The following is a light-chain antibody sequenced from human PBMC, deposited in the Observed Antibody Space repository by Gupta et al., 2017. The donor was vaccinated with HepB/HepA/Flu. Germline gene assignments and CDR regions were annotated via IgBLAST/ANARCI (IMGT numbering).Light chain of an antibody. CDR2: DIT. CDR3: SSYTDSDTWL. Sequence: QSALTQPASGSGSPGQSSTVSCTGTSSDLSGYNYFAWYQQHPAKDPKLMINDITNRPSDISPRLSGSKSGNTASLSISGLQAEDEADYYCSSYTDSDTWLFGGGTKLTVL. CDR1: SSDLSGYNY. J-gene: IGLJ3*02. V-gene: IGLV2-14*01.